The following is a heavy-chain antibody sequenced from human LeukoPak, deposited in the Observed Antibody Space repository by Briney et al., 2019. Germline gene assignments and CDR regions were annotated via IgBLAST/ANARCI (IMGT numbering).Heavy chain of an antibody. Sequence: PSETLSLTCTVSGGSISSYYWSWIRQPPGKGLEWIGYIYYSGSTNYNPSLKSRVTISVDTSKNQFSLKLSSVTAADTAVYYCARVMGSGSWSLYYYYYGMDVWGRGTTVTVSS. CDR1: GGSISSYY. CDR3: ARVMGSGSWSLYYYYYGMDV. CDR2: IYYSGST. J-gene: IGHJ6*02. V-gene: IGHV4-59*01. D-gene: IGHD6-13*01.